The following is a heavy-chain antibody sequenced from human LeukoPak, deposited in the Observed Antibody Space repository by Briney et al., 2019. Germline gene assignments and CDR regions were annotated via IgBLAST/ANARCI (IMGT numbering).Heavy chain of an antibody. J-gene: IGHJ5*02. CDR3: ARSGYSFLVGP. V-gene: IGHV4-39*01. CDR2: MSYTGTT. CDR1: GGSISSRSYY. Sequence: PSETLSLTCTVSGGSISSRSYYWGWIRQPPGKGLEWIASMSYTGTTYYNPSLRSRVTISVDTSKNQFSLNLSSVTAADTAVYFCARSGYSFLVGPWGQGTLVTVSS. D-gene: IGHD5-18*01.